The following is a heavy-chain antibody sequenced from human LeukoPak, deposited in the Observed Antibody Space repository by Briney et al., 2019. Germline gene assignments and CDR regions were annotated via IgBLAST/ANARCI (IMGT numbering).Heavy chain of an antibody. J-gene: IGHJ4*02. CDR3: ARAGQSDY. CDR2: ISGGSRTI. Sequence: GGSLRLSCAASGFTFSDYYMTWIRQAPGKGLEWVSSISGGSRTINYADSVKGRFTTSRDNAKNSLFPQVNSLRAEDTAVYYCARAGQSDYWGQGTLVTVSS. CDR1: GFTFSDYY. V-gene: IGHV3-11*01.